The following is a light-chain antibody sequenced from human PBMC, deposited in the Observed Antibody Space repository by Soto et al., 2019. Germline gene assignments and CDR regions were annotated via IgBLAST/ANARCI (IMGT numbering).Light chain of an antibody. CDR3: AAWDDRLNGWV. V-gene: IGLV1-44*01. J-gene: IGLJ3*02. CDR2: SNN. Sequence: QSVLTQPPSASGTPGQRVTISCSGSSSNIGSNTVNWYQQLPGTAPKLLIYSNNQRPSGVPDRFSGSKSGTSASLAISGLQSAAEADYYCAAWDDRLNGWVFGGGTKLTVL. CDR1: SSNIGSNT.